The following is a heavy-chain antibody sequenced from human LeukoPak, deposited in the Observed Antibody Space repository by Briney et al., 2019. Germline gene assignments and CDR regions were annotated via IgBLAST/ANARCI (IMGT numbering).Heavy chain of an antibody. D-gene: IGHD3-3*01. J-gene: IGHJ5*02. CDR2: ISSSSSTI. CDR1: GFTFSSYS. Sequence: GGSLRLSCAASGFTFSSYSMNWVRQAPGKGLEWVSYISSSSSTIYYADSVKGRFTISRDNAKNSLYLQMNSLRAEDTAVHYCARDDQGSTYYDFWSGYYHPWGQGTLVTVSS. V-gene: IGHV3-48*01. CDR3: ARDDQGSTYYDFWSGYYHP.